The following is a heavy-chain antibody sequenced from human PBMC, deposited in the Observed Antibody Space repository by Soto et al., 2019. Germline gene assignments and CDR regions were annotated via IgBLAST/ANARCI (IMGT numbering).Heavy chain of an antibody. CDR1: GFTFSSYG. J-gene: IGHJ3*02. V-gene: IGHV3-30*18. Sequence: QVQLVESGGGVVQPGRSLRLSCAASGFTFSSYGMHWVRQAPGKGLEWVAVISYDGSNKYYADSVKGRFTISRDNSKNTLYLQMNSLRAEDTAVYYCAKASTFDIWGQGTMVTVSS. CDR3: AKASTFDI. CDR2: ISYDGSNK.